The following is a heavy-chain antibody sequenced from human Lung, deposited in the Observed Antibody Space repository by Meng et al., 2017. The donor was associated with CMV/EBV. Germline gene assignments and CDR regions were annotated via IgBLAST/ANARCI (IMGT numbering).Heavy chain of an antibody. CDR1: GYPFTIYD. Sequence: AEVEDPGATVQLSRKASGYPFTIYDLNWVAQATGQGLEWMGWMNPNSGNTGYAQKFQGRVTMTRNTSISTAYMELSSLRSEDTAVYYCARGYCSGGSCPVFDPWGQGTLVTVSS. V-gene: IGHV1-8*01. J-gene: IGHJ5*02. CDR3: ARGYCSGGSCPVFDP. D-gene: IGHD2-15*01. CDR2: MNPNSGNT.